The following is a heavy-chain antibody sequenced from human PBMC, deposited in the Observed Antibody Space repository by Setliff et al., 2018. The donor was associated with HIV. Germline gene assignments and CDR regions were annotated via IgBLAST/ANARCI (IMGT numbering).Heavy chain of an antibody. D-gene: IGHD6-13*01. V-gene: IGHV4-39*01. CDR2: IYYSGST. CDR1: GGSISSSSYY. CDR3: ATDSSSWPDY. J-gene: IGHJ4*02. Sequence: SETLSLTCTVSGGSISSSSYYWGWIRQPPGKGLEWIGSIYYSGSTYYNPSLKSRVTISVDTSKNQFSLKLSSVTAADTSVYYCATDSSSWPDYWGQGTLVTVSS.